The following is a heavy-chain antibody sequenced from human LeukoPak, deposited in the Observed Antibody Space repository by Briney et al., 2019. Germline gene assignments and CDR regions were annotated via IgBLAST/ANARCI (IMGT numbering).Heavy chain of an antibody. J-gene: IGHJ4*02. V-gene: IGHV3-9*03. D-gene: IGHD5-18*01. Sequence: GGSLRLSCAASGFIFDDYAMHWVRQAPGKGLEWVSGISWNNDKIDYADSVKGRFTISRDNAKNSLYLQTNSLRAEDMAFYCCAKDKVRKGYTYGTFDYWGQGTLVTVSS. CDR2: ISWNNDKI. CDR3: AKDKVRKGYTYGTFDY. CDR1: GFIFDDYA.